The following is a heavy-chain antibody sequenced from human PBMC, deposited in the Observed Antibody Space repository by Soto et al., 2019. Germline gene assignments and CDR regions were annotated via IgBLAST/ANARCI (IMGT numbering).Heavy chain of an antibody. Sequence: SETLSLTCAVYGGSISAYYWSWIRQPPGKGLEWIGEINHGGSTNYNPSLKSRVTISVDTSKNQFSLKLTSVTAADTAIYYCARTPVVSLARYYMDVWGKGTTVTVSS. CDR1: GGSISAYY. CDR3: ARTPVVSLARYYMDV. J-gene: IGHJ6*03. D-gene: IGHD2-2*01. CDR2: INHGGST. V-gene: IGHV4-34*01.